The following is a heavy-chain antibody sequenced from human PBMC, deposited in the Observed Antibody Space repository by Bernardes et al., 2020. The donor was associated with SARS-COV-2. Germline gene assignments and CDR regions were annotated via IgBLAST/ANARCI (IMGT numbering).Heavy chain of an antibody. CDR1: GGSFSGYY. Sequence: SETLSLTCAVYGGSFSGYYWSWIRQPPGKGLEWIGEINHSGSINYNPSLKSRVTISVDTSKNQFSLKLSSVTAADTAVYYCARVRTMVRGVIQEYYYYYGMDVWGQGTTVTVSS. V-gene: IGHV4-34*01. CDR2: INHSGSI. J-gene: IGHJ6*02. CDR3: ARVRTMVRGVIQEYYYYYGMDV. D-gene: IGHD3-10*01.